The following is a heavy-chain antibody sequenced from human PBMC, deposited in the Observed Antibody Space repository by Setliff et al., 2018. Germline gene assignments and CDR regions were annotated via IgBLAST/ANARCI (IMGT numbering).Heavy chain of an antibody. CDR2: VSGSGMTR. CDR3: ARADSDSYYPYYFDF. J-gene: IGHJ4*02. D-gene: IGHD3-22*01. CDR1: GFTFNMYW. V-gene: IGHV3-48*01. Sequence: GSLRLSCAASGFTFNMYWMHWVRQAPGKGLVWFSSVSGSGMTRDYTDSVKGRFTVSRDSSQNKIHLQMDSLRAEDTGKYFCARADSDSYYPYYFDFWGQRVLVTVAS.